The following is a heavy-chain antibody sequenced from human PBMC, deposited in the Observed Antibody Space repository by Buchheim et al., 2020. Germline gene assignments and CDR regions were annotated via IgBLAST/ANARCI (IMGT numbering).Heavy chain of an antibody. CDR3: ALSDFWSGKTDY. D-gene: IGHD3-3*01. V-gene: IGHV3-23*01. CDR2: LSGVGGST. J-gene: IGHJ4*02. CDR1: GFSFNNYV. Sequence: EVQLLESGGGSVQPGGSLRLSCAASGFSFNNYVMTWVRQAPGKGLEWVSALSGVGGSTYYADSVTGRFTISRDNSKNSLYLQMNSLRAEDTAVYYCALSDFWSGKTDYWGQGTL.